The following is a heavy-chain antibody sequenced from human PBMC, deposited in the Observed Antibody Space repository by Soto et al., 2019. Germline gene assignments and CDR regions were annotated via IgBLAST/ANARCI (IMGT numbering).Heavy chain of an antibody. CDR2: ISGGGTGT. CDR1: GFTFTSYA. J-gene: IGHJ4*02. CDR3: ANIGLTTGSPLQ. Sequence: PGGSLRLSCAASGFTFTSYAMTWVRQAPGKGLEWVSRISGGGTGTYYADSVKGRFTISRDNSKNTLFLQMNNLRADDAAIYYCANIGLTTGSPLQWGQGTLVTVPS. V-gene: IGHV3-23*01. D-gene: IGHD1-1*01.